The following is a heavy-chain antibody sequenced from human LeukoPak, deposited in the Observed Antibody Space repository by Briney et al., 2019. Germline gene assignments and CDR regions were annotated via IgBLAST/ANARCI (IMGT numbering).Heavy chain of an antibody. CDR3: ASSGSYSDFDY. D-gene: IGHD3-22*01. Sequence: PXGSLHLSFAASGFPTKNNYMSGVRPAPGKGLEWVSIIYSSGSPYYVDSVKGRFTISRDTSKNMVFLQMNSLRAEDTAVYYCASSGSYSDFDYWGQGTLVTVSS. CDR1: GFPTKNNY. V-gene: IGHV3-53*01. J-gene: IGHJ4*02. CDR2: IYSSGSP.